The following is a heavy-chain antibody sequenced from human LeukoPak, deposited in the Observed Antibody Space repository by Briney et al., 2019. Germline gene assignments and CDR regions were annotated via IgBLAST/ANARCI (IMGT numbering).Heavy chain of an antibody. V-gene: IGHV3-7*01. Sequence: GGSLRLSCAASGFTFSSYWMSWVRQAPGKGLEWVANIKQDGSEKYYVDSVKGRFTISRDNAKNSLYLQMNSLRAEDTAVYYCARVDDSSGYYLGFDYWGQGTLVTVSS. D-gene: IGHD3-22*01. CDR1: GFTFSSYW. J-gene: IGHJ4*02. CDR3: ARVDDSSGYYLGFDY. CDR2: IKQDGSEK.